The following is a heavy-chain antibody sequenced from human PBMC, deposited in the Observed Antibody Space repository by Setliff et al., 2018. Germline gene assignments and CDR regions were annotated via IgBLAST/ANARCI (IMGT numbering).Heavy chain of an antibody. CDR2: IYTSGST. Sequence: SETLSLTCTVSGGSISSGSYYWSWIRQPAGKGLEWIGRIYTSGSTNYNPSLKSRVTISXDTSKNQFSLKLSSVTAADTAVYYCARDQYNFWSGYFYESSWFDPWGQGTLVTVSS. D-gene: IGHD3-3*01. CDR3: ARDQYNFWSGYFYESSWFDP. V-gene: IGHV4-61*02. J-gene: IGHJ5*02. CDR1: GGSISSGSYY.